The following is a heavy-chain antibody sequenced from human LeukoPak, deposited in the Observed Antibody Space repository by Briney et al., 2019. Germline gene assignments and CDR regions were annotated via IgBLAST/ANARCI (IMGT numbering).Heavy chain of an antibody. CDR1: GGSFSGYY. J-gene: IGHJ6*04. D-gene: IGHD3-10*01. CDR2: INHSGRT. Sequence: SETLSLTCAVYGGSFSGYYWSWIRQPPGKGLEWMGEINHSGRTNYNPSLKSRVTISVDTSKNQFSLKLSSVTAADTAVYYCARAEITMVRVYGMDVWGKGTTVTVSS. CDR3: ARAEITMVRVYGMDV. V-gene: IGHV4-34*01.